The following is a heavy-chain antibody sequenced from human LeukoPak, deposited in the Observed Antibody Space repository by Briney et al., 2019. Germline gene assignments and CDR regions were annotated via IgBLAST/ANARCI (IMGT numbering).Heavy chain of an antibody. CDR2: INLSGGST. CDR3: ASPKPGSSGYHGAFDI. Sequence: ASVKVSCKASGYTFTSSYMRWVRQAPGQGLEWMGIINLSGGSTSYAQKFQGRVTMTRDTSTSTVYMELSRLRPEDTAVYYCASPKPGSSGYHGAFDIWGQGTMVTVSS. D-gene: IGHD3-22*01. J-gene: IGHJ3*02. V-gene: IGHV1-46*01. CDR1: GYTFTSSY.